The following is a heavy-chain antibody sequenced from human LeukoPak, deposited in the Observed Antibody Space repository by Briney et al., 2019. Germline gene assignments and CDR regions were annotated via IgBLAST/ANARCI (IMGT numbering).Heavy chain of an antibody. D-gene: IGHD2-2*01. Sequence: SETLSLTCTVSGGSISSYYWSWIRQPAGKGLEWIGRIYTSGSTNYNPSLKSRVTMSVDTSKNQFSLKLSSVTAADTAVYYCARDVGVGYCSSTSCYFWFDPCGQGTLVTVSS. CDR2: IYTSGST. CDR3: ARDVGVGYCSSTSCYFWFDP. V-gene: IGHV4-4*07. J-gene: IGHJ5*02. CDR1: GGSISSYY.